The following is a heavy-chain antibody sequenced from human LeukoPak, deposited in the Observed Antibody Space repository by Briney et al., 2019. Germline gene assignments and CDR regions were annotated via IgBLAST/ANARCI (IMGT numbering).Heavy chain of an antibody. CDR3: TRRYSSSWWPNDAFDI. CDR1: GFTFGDYV. J-gene: IGHJ3*02. CDR2: IGSTAYGGTT. V-gene: IGHV3-49*03. D-gene: IGHD6-13*01. Sequence: PGGSLRLSCTASGFTFGDYVMSWFRQAPGKGLEWVGFIGSTAYGGTTEYAASVKGRFTISRDDSKSIAYLQMNSLKTEDTAVYYCTRRYSSSWWPNDAFDIWGQGTMVTVSS.